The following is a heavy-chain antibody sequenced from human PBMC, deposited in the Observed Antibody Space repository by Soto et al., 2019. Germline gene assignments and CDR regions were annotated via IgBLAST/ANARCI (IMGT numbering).Heavy chain of an antibody. D-gene: IGHD3-10*01. CDR2: MNPNSGNT. J-gene: IGHJ6*03. V-gene: IGHV1-8*01. CDR1: AYTFTRYD. Sequence: ASVKVSCKASAYTFTRYDINWVRQATGQGLEWMGWMNPNSGNTGYAQKFQGRVTMTRNTSISTAYMELSSLRSEDTAVYYCARGHMVRGVIIITPYYYYYMDVWGKGTTVTVSS. CDR3: ARGHMVRGVIIITPYYYYYMDV.